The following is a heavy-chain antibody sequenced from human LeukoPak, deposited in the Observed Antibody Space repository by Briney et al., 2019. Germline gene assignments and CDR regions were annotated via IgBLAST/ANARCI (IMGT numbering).Heavy chain of an antibody. Sequence: PGGSLRLSCAASGFTFSSYGMHWVRPAPGKGLEWVAFIRYDGSNKYYADSVKGRFTISRDNSKTTLYLQMNSLRAEDTAVYYCAKESLMDIVVVPAARSPFDYWGQGTMVTVSS. CDR3: AKESLMDIVVVPAARSPFDY. CDR1: GFTFSSYG. CDR2: IRYDGSNK. D-gene: IGHD2-2*03. J-gene: IGHJ4*02. V-gene: IGHV3-30*02.